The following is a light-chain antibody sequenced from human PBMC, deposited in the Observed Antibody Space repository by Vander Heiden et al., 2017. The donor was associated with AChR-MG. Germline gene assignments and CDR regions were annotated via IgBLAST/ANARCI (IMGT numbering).Light chain of an antibody. J-gene: IGKJ5*01. CDR2: AAS. CDR3: QQVYKSPPIT. CDR1: QGIKNY. V-gene: IGKV1-9*01. Sequence: DIQLTQSPSYLSASVGDRVTITCRASQGIKNYLAWYQQKPGKAPKLLIFAASTLQSGVPYRFSGSGSGTEFTITISSMQPEDFATYYCQQVYKSPPITFGQGTRLEIK.